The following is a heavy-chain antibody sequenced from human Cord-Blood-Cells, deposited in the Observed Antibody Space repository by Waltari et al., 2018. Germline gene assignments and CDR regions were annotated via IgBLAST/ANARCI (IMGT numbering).Heavy chain of an antibody. D-gene: IGHD6-6*01. Sequence: VQLVQSGAEVKKPGSSVKVSCKASGGTFSSYAITWVRQAPGQGLEWMRGIIPIFGTANDEQKFQGRVTMTADESASTAYMELSSLRSEDTAVYYWARDDAARPFDYWGQGTLVTVSS. V-gene: IGHV1-69*01. CDR1: GGTFSSYA. CDR3: ARDDAARPFDY. CDR2: IIPIFGTA. J-gene: IGHJ4*02.